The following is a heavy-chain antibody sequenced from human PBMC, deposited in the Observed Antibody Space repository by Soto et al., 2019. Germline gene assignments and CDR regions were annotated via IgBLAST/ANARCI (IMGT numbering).Heavy chain of an antibody. Sequence: QVQLVESGGGVVQPGKSLRVSCEGSGFSFRSHAIHWVRQPPGKGLEWVTLISYNGGVKSYADSVKGRFTISRDNSKNTVHRQMTSLTPEDTAVYYCAKITSSGAFDVWGQGTLVIVSS. CDR1: GFSFRSHA. CDR2: ISYNGGVK. CDR3: AKITSSGAFDV. J-gene: IGHJ3*01. V-gene: IGHV3-30-3*02.